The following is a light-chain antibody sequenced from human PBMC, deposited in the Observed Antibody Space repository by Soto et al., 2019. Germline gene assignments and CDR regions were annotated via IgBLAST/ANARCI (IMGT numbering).Light chain of an antibody. CDR1: QGISSW. CDR3: QQTNTFLLT. Sequence: DIQMTQSPSSVSASVGDRVTITCRASQGISSWLAWYQKKPGKAPKLLIYAASSLQSGVPSRFSGSGSGTDFTLTISSLQTEDFATYYCQQTNTFLLTFGGGTKVEIK. V-gene: IGKV1-12*01. CDR2: AAS. J-gene: IGKJ4*01.